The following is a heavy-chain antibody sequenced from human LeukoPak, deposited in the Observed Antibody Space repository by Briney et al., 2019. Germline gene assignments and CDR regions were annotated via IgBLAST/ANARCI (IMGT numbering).Heavy chain of an antibody. D-gene: IGHD3-9*01. CDR1: GGSISSSSYY. CDR3: ARRTPYDVLTGYYNFDY. CDR2: IYYSGST. Sequence: SETLSPTCTVSGGSISSSSYYWGWIRQPPGKGLEWIGNIYYSGSTYYNPSLESRVTISVDTSKNQFSLKLTSVTAADTAVYYCARRTPYDVLTGYYNFDYWGQGTLVTVSS. J-gene: IGHJ4*02. V-gene: IGHV4-39*01.